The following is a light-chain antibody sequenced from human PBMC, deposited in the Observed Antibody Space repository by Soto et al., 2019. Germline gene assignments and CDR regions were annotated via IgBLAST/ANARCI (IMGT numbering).Light chain of an antibody. J-gene: IGKJ2*01. Sequence: DVQLTQSPSFLSASVGDRVTITCRASQDISSHLAWYQQIPGKGPKLLIYAASTLQSGVPSRFSGSGSGTPFTLAISSLESEDFANYHCQQVNGYPHTFRQGT. CDR1: QDISSH. CDR2: AAS. V-gene: IGKV1-9*01. CDR3: QQVNGYPHT.